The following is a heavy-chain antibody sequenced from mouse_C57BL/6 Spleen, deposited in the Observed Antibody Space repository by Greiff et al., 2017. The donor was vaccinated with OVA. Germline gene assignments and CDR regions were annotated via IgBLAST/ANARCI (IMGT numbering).Heavy chain of an antibody. CDR1: GYAFSSSW. Sequence: VQLQQSGPELVKPGASVKISCKASGYAFSSSWMNWVKQRPGKGLEWIGRIYPGDGDTNYNGKFKGKATLTADKSSSTAYMQLSSLTSEDSAVYFCARSGLLRAMDYWGQGTSVTVSS. V-gene: IGHV1-82*01. CDR3: ARSGLLRAMDY. CDR2: IYPGDGDT. D-gene: IGHD2-3*01. J-gene: IGHJ4*01.